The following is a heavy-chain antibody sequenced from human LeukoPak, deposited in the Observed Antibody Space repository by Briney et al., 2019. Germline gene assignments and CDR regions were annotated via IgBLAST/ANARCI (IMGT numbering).Heavy chain of an antibody. CDR2: IYHSGST. CDR1: GGSISSGGYY. V-gene: IGHV4-30-2*01. CDR3: ARATGWGFLTGYYRMFDY. D-gene: IGHD3-9*01. J-gene: IGHJ4*02. Sequence: SETLSLTCTVSGGSISSGGYYWSWIRQPPGKGLEWIGYIYHSGSTYYNPSLKSRVTISVDRSKNQFSLKLSSVTAADTAVYYCARATGWGFLTGYYRMFDYWGQGALVTVSS.